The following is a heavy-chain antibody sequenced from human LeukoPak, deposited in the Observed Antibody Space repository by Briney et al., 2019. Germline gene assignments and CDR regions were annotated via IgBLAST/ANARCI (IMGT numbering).Heavy chain of an antibody. CDR1: GFTFSRYW. CDR2: INSDGTST. CDR3: VRDGQYSTLFDY. D-gene: IGHD6-6*01. J-gene: IGHJ4*02. V-gene: IGHV3-74*01. Sequence: GGSLRLSCAASGFTFSRYWMHWVRQAPGKGLVWVSRINSDGTSTSYADSVKGRFTISRDNAKNTLYLQMNSLRAEDTAVYYCVRDGQYSTLFDYWGQGTLVTVSS.